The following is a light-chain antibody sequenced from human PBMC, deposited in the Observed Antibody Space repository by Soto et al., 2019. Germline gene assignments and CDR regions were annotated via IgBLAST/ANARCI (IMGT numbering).Light chain of an antibody. CDR2: DAS. CDR3: QQYTNYSYT. CDR1: QSISRL. Sequence: DIEMTQSPSTLSASVGDRVTVTCRGSQSISRLLAWYQQKPGKAPKLLIHDASSLESGVPSRFSGSRSGSEFTLTISGLQPADFATYYCQQYTNYSYTFGQGTKVDIK. V-gene: IGKV1-5*01. J-gene: IGKJ2*01.